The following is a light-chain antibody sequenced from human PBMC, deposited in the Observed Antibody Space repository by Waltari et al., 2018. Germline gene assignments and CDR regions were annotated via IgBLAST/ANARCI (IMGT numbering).Light chain of an antibody. CDR3: LQHDSYPWT. Sequence: DIQMTQSPSSLSASIGDRVTITCRASQGIRDELGWYQQNPGKAPKRLIYGASNVQSGVPSRFSCSGSGTEFTLTISSLQPEDFATYYCLQHDSYPWTFGQGTKV. CDR2: GAS. V-gene: IGKV1-17*01. CDR1: QGIRDE. J-gene: IGKJ1*01.